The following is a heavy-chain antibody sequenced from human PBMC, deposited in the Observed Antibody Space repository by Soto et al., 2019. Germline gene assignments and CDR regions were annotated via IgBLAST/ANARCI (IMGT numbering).Heavy chain of an antibody. V-gene: IGHV3-23*01. CDR2: ISVAGDT. CDR3: AKSLSTATSFDY. J-gene: IGHJ4*02. CDR1: GFTFSSYA. Sequence: QPGGSLRLSCAASGFTFSSYAMNWVRQAPGKGPEWVSHISVAGDTYYADSVKGRFTISRDNSRNTLFLQMHSLRAEDTAVYYCAKSLSTATSFDYWGQGTPVTVSS.